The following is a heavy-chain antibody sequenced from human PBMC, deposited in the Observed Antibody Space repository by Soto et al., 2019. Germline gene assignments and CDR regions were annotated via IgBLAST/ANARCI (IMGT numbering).Heavy chain of an antibody. CDR3: ARAYTAMVPFDY. D-gene: IGHD5-18*01. CDR1: GFTFSSYG. CDR2: IWYDGSNK. Sequence: GGSLRLSCAASGFTFSSYGMHWVRQAPGKGLEWVAVIWYDGSNKYYADPVKGRFTISRDNSKNTLYLQMNSLRAEDTAVYYCARAYTAMVPFDYWGQGTLVTVSS. J-gene: IGHJ4*02. V-gene: IGHV3-33*01.